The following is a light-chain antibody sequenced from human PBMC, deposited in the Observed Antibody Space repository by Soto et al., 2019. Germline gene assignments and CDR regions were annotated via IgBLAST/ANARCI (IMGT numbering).Light chain of an antibody. CDR1: SSNIGNNY. CDR2: RNT. V-gene: IGLV1-47*01. J-gene: IGLJ3*02. Sequence: QPVLTQPPSASGTPGQRVTISCSGSSSNIGNNYVYWYQHLPGTAPKLLIYRNTQRPSGVPDRFSGSKSGTSASLAISGLRSEDEADYYCAAWDGSLRAWVFGGGTKLTVL. CDR3: AAWDGSLRAWV.